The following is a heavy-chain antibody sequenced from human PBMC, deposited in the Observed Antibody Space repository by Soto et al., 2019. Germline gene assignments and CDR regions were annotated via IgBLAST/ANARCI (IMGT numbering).Heavy chain of an antibody. CDR3: ATTYYYDSSGYSTPYYYYGMDV. V-gene: IGHV5-10-1*03. CDR2: IDPSDSYT. Sequence: EVQLVQSGAEVKKPGESLRISCKGSGYSFTSYWISWVRQMPGKGLEWMGRIDPSDSYTNYSPSFQGHVTISADKSISTAYLQWSSLKASDTAMYYCATTYYYDSSGYSTPYYYYGMDVWGQGTTVTVSS. CDR1: GYSFTSYW. D-gene: IGHD3-22*01. J-gene: IGHJ6*02.